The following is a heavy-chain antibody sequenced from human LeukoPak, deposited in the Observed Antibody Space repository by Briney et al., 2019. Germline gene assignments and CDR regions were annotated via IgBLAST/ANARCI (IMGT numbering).Heavy chain of an antibody. Sequence: GGSLRLSCAASGFTFSSYWMSWVRQAPGKGPEWGTNIKKDGSEKYYVDSVRGRFTISRDNAKNSLYLQMNSLRAEDTAVYSCARDLTRYYYGAGSYHTPFDYWGQGTLVTVSS. CDR2: IKKDGSEK. CDR1: GFTFSSYW. V-gene: IGHV3-7*03. CDR3: ARDLTRYYYGAGSYHTPFDY. J-gene: IGHJ4*02. D-gene: IGHD3-10*01.